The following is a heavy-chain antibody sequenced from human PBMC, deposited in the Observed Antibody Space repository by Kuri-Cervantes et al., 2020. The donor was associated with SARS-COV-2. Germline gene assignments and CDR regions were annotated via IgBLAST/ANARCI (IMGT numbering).Heavy chain of an antibody. CDR3: ARDRIAAAGAFDY. Sequence: GESLKISCAASGFTFNSYGMHWVRQAPGKGLEWVAVISYDGSNKYYADSVKGRFTLSRDNAKNMLFLQMNSLRAEDTAVYYCARDRIAAAGAFDYWGQGTLVTISS. J-gene: IGHJ4*02. D-gene: IGHD6-13*01. CDR2: ISYDGSNK. V-gene: IGHV3-30*03. CDR1: GFTFNSYG.